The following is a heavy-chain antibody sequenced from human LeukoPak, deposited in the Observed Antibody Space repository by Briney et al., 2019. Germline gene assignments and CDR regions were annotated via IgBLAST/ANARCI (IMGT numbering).Heavy chain of an antibody. Sequence: GASVKVSCKASGGTFSSYAISWVRQAPGQGLEWMGGIIPIFGTANYAQKFQGRVTITADESTSTAYMELSSLRSEDTAVYYWARGTGNIGTPPPYYMDVWGKGTTVTVSS. CDR3: ARGTGNIGTPPPYYMDV. D-gene: IGHD2/OR15-2a*01. CDR2: IIPIFGTA. CDR1: GGTFSSYA. V-gene: IGHV1-69*13. J-gene: IGHJ6*03.